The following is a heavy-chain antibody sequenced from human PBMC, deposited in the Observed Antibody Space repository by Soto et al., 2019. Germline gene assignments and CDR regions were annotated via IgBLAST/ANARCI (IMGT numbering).Heavy chain of an antibody. CDR3: ARQFYYYYVDV. V-gene: IGHV4-59*08. CDR2: IFDSGST. J-gene: IGHJ6*03. CDR1: SGSISTYY. Sequence: QVQLLESGPGLVRPSETLSLTCTVSSGSISTYYWSWIRQPPGKGLEWIGYIFDSGSTNCNSSLKSRVTISIDTSKNQFSLNLRSVTAADTAVYYCARQFYYYYVDVWGKGTTVTVSS.